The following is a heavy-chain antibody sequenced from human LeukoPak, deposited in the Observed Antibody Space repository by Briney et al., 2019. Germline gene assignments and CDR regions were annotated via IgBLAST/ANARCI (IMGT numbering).Heavy chain of an antibody. D-gene: IGHD6-19*01. CDR1: GFTFNYYS. V-gene: IGHV3-23*01. Sequence: GGSLRLSCAASGFTFNYYSMTWVRQAPGEGLEWVSAVGGDGRATDYADSVRGRFTVSRDSSKNTVYLQMDSLRAEDTALYYCAKGSSGWPYYSDYWGQGTRVTVSS. J-gene: IGHJ4*02. CDR3: AKGSSGWPYYSDY. CDR2: VGGDGRAT.